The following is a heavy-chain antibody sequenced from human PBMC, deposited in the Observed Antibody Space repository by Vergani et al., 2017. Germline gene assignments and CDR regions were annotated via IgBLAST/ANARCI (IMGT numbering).Heavy chain of an antibody. Sequence: VQLVESGGGLVQPGRSLRLSCTASGFTFGDYAMSWVRQAPGKGLEWVGFIRSKAYGGTTEYAASVKGRFTISRDNAKNSLYLQMNSLRAEDTAVYYCARDSGYDLRGYYYYYMDVWGKGTTVTVSS. D-gene: IGHD5-12*01. CDR3: ARDSGYDLRGYYYYYMDV. V-gene: IGHV3-49*04. J-gene: IGHJ6*03. CDR1: GFTFGDYA. CDR2: IRSKAYGGTT.